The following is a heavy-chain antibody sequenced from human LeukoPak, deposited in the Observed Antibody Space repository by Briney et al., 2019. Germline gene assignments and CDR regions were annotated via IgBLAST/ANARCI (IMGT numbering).Heavy chain of an antibody. V-gene: IGHV3-23*01. CDR2: ISGSTGNT. Sequence: GGSLRLSCAASGFTFSSYAMSWVRQAPGKGLEWVSAISGSTGNTYYADSVKGRFTISRDNSKNTLYLQMNSLRAEDTAVYYCARAGDDYYYYYMDVWGKGTTVTVSS. J-gene: IGHJ6*03. D-gene: IGHD7-27*01. CDR1: GFTFSSYA. CDR3: ARAGDDYYYYYMDV.